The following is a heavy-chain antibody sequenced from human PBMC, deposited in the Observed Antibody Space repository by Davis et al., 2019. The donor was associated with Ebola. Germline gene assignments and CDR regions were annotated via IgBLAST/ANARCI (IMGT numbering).Heavy chain of an antibody. J-gene: IGHJ6*02. CDR2: IWYDGRNQ. Sequence: PGGSLRLSCAASGFSFKDFGMHWVRQAPGKGLEWVAFIWYDGRNQHYIDSVKGRFTITRDKSKNTLYLEMNSLRIDDTAVYYCVKDLLEKATVSSYYGMDVWGQGTTVTVSS. D-gene: IGHD5-24*01. CDR1: GFSFKDFG. V-gene: IGHV3-30*02. CDR3: VKDLLEKATVSSYYGMDV.